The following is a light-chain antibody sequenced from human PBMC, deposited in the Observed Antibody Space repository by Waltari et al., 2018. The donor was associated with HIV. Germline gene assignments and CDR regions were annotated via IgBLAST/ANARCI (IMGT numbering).Light chain of an antibody. J-gene: IGLJ2*01. Sequence: QSALTQPPSASGSLGQSVTISCTRSRSHVGRYDYVSWYQQHPGKAPKLLIFEVNKRPSWVPDRFSGSKSGNTTSLTVSGRQAEDEAEYSCSSYAGINPVIFGGGTTLTVL. CDR1: RSHVGRYDY. CDR3: SSYAGINPVI. V-gene: IGLV2-8*01. CDR2: EVN.